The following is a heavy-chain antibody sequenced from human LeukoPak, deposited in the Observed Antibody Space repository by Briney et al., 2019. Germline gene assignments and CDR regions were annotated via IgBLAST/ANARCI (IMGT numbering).Heavy chain of an antibody. V-gene: IGHV1-2*02. Sequence: ASVKVSCKASGYTFTGYYMHWVRQAPGQGLEWMGWINPNSGGTNYAQKFQGRVTMTRDMSTSTVYMELSSLRSEDTAVYYCARDQHGGGATEKNDYWGQGTLVTVSS. CDR2: INPNSGGT. J-gene: IGHJ4*02. D-gene: IGHD1-26*01. CDR3: ARDQHGGGATEKNDY. CDR1: GYTFTGYY.